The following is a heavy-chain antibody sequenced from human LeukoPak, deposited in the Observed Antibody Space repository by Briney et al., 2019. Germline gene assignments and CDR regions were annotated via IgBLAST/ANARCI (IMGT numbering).Heavy chain of an antibody. CDR3: ARALAITMVRGATFDY. CDR1: GGSFSGYY. CDR2: INHSGST. J-gene: IGHJ4*02. V-gene: IGHV4-34*01. Sequence: SETLSLTCAVYGGSFSGYYWSWIRQPPGRGLEWIGEINHSGSTNYNPSLKSRVTISVDTSKNQFSLKLSSVTAADTAVYYCARALAITMVRGATFDYWGQGTLVTVSS. D-gene: IGHD3-10*01.